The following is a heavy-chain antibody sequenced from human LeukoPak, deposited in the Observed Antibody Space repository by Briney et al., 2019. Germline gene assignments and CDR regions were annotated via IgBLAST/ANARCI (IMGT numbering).Heavy chain of an antibody. CDR2: NKYDGSES. Sequence: GGSLRLSCAASGFTLSGHWMHWFHQPPGKGLAWVSRNKYDGSESYYADSVKGRFTISRDNAKNTLYLQMNSLRVEDTAVYYCAKSDWFDPWGREPWSPSPQ. J-gene: IGHJ5*02. CDR3: AKSDWFDP. V-gene: IGHV3-74*01. CDR1: GFTLSGHW.